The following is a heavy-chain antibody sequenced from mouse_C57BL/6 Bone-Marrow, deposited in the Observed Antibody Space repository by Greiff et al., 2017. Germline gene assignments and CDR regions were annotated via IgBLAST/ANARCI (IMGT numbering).Heavy chain of an antibody. V-gene: IGHV1-80*01. Sequence: VKLVESGAELVKPGASVKISCKASGYAFSSYWMNWVKQRPGKGLEWIGQIYPGDGDTNYNGKFKGKATLTADKSSSTAYMQLSSLTSEDSAVYFCARPVVAREYFDVWGTGTTVTVSS. CDR2: IYPGDGDT. J-gene: IGHJ1*03. D-gene: IGHD1-1*01. CDR1: GYAFSSYW. CDR3: ARPVVAREYFDV.